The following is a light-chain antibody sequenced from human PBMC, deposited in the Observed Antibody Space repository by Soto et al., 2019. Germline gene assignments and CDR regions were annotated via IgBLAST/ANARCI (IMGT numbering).Light chain of an antibody. Sequence: EVVLTQSPGTLSLSLGERATLSCRASQSVNNYLAWYQQKPDQAPRLLKYDASSRATGIPASFSGSESGTDLTRAISSLDPEDVGVYYCQLRSKLTPYTYGKGTRREIK. CDR3: QLRSKLTPYT. CDR1: QSVNNY. CDR2: DAS. V-gene: IGKV3-11*01. J-gene: IGKJ2*01.